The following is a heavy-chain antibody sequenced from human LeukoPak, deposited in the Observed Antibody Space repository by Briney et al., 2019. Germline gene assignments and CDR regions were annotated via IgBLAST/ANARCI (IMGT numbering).Heavy chain of an antibody. Sequence: GGSLRLSCAASGFTFSNYWVSWFRQAPGQGLEWVASIKQDGSERYYVDSVKGRFTISRDNAKNSLFLQPSSLRVEDTAVYYCARGSMHIYHLYTDYWGQGTLVTVSS. CDR2: IKQDGSER. J-gene: IGHJ4*02. CDR1: GFTFSNYW. V-gene: IGHV3-7*01. D-gene: IGHD3-16*02. CDR3: ARGSMHIYHLYTDY.